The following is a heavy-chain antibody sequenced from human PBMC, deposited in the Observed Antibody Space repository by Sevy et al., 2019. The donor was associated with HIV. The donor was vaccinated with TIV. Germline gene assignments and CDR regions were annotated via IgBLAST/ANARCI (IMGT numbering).Heavy chain of an antibody. CDR2: ISGSGGST. Sequence: GGSLRLSCAASGFTFSSYAMSWVRQAPGKGLEWVSAISGSGGSTYYADSVKGRFTISRDKSKNTLYLQMNSLRAEDTAVYYCAKDSADGDYRYYYDSSGYYRSDAFDIWGQGTMVTVSS. CDR1: GFTFSSYA. V-gene: IGHV3-23*01. D-gene: IGHD3-22*01. J-gene: IGHJ3*02. CDR3: AKDSADGDYRYYYDSSGYYRSDAFDI.